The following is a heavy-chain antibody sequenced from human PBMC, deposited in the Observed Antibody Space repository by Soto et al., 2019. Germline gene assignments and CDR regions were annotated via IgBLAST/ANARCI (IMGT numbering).Heavy chain of an antibody. D-gene: IGHD6-19*01. CDR1: GFTFSSYS. CDR2: ITYSSNYI. CDR3: ARSRSGWYSAIDY. V-gene: IGHV3-21*01. Sequence: EVQLVESGGGLVKPGGSLRLSCASSGFTFSSYSMNWVRQAPGKGLEWVSSITYSSNYIYYADSVKGRFTISRDNAKNSLYLQMNSLRAEGTAVYYCARSRSGWYSAIDYWGQGTLVTVSS. J-gene: IGHJ4*02.